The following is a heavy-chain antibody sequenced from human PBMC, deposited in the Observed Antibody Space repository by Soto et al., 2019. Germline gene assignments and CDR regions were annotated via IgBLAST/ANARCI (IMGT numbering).Heavy chain of an antibody. J-gene: IGHJ3*02. Sequence: SETLSLTCAVFGGSFSGYYWSWIRQPPGKGLEWIGEINHSGSTNNNPSLESRITISVDTSKNQFSLKLSSVTAADTAVYYCACYRGSVRDAFYIWGQGKMVTVSS. CDR2: INHSGST. CDR1: GGSFSGYY. CDR3: ACYRGSVRDAFYI. D-gene: IGHD3-10*01. V-gene: IGHV4-34*01.